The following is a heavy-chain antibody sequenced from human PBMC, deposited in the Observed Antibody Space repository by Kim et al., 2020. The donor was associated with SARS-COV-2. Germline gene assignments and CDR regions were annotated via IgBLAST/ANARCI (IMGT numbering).Heavy chain of an antibody. J-gene: IGHJ4*02. CDR3: AKDCGSYYCLDY. CDR2: ISWDGGST. D-gene: IGHD1-26*01. Sequence: GGSLRLSCAASGFTFDDYTMHWVRQAPGKGLEWVSLISWDGGSTYYADSVKGRFTISRDNSKNSLYLQMNSLRTEDTALYYCAKDCGSYYCLDYWGQGTLVTVSS. CDR1: GFTFDDYT. V-gene: IGHV3-43*01.